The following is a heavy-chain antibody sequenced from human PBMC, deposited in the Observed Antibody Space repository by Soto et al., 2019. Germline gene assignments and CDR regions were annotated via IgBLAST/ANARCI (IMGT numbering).Heavy chain of an antibody. J-gene: IGHJ1*01. D-gene: IGHD4-17*01. Sequence: GGSLRLSSAASGFTFSSYSMNWVRQAPGKGLEWVSSISSSSSYIYYADSVKGRFTISRDNAKNSLYLQMHSLRAEDTAMYYSARDYLETVTTGYFQHWGQGTLVTVSS. CDR1: GFTFSSYS. CDR3: ARDYLETVTTGYFQH. V-gene: IGHV3-21*01. CDR2: ISSSSSYI.